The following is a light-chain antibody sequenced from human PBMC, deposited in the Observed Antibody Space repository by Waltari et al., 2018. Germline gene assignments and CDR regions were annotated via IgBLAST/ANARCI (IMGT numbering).Light chain of an antibody. CDR3: TSYKSSSTWV. Sequence: QSALTQPASVSGSPGQPIPIPCTGTSPDIVPYYYISRYQQNPGKGPNLIIHAVTTRPSGISSRFFGSKSDNTASLTISGIQSDNEADYSCTSYKSSSTWVFGGGTRLTVL. CDR1: SPDIVPYYY. CDR2: AVT. V-gene: IGLV2-14*03. J-gene: IGLJ3*02.